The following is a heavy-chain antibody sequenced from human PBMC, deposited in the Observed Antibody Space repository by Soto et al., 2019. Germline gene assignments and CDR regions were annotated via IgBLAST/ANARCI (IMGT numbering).Heavy chain of an antibody. CDR1: GGSFTYT. CDR3: ARLHSHGTYGMDV. J-gene: IGHJ6*02. Sequence: KVSCKASGGSFTYTLSWVRQAPGQGLEWMGGIIPIFGTTNYAQKFQGRVTITADESTKTAYMELSTLRSEDTAVYYCARLHSHGTYGMDVWGQGTTVTVSS. CDR2: IIPIFGTT. V-gene: IGHV1-69*01. D-gene: IGHD5-18*01.